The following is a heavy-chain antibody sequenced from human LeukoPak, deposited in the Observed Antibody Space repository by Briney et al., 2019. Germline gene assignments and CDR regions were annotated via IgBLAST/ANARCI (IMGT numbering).Heavy chain of an antibody. Sequence: TSETLSLTCTVSGGSISGYYWNWIRQPPGKGLEWIGEINHSGSTNYNPSLKSRVTISVDTSKNQFSLKLSSVTAADTAVYYCARGNYDLGDAFDIWGQGTMVTVSS. V-gene: IGHV4-34*01. J-gene: IGHJ3*02. CDR2: INHSGST. CDR3: ARGNYDLGDAFDI. CDR1: GGSISGYY. D-gene: IGHD3-22*01.